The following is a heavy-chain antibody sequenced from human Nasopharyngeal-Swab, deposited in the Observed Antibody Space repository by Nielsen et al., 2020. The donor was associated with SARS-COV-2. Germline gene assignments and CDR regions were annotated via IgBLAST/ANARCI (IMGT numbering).Heavy chain of an antibody. CDR3: AKSGRVGDAYTGLDV. CDR2: FNHNERT. D-gene: IGHD5-24*01. V-gene: IGHV4-34*01. Sequence: SETLSLTCSVSGGSFNGFYWNWIRKAPGKGLEWIGEFNHNERTNYNPSLKSRIAMLVDTSNNQVSLKVSSVSAGDTAVYYCAKSGRVGDAYTGLDVWGQGTTVTVSS. CDR1: GGSFNGFY. J-gene: IGHJ6*02.